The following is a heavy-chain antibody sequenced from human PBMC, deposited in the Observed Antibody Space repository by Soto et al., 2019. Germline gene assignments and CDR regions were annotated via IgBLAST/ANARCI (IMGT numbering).Heavy chain of an antibody. CDR3: ARGVGYCSGGSCDLDS. V-gene: IGHV3-48*01. CDR1: GFTFSSYN. Sequence: EVQLVESGGGLVQPGGSLRLSCAASGFTFSSYNMNWVRQAPGKGLEWVSYISSSSTTIHYGDSVKGRFTISRDNAKSSLYLQMNSLRAEDTAVYYCARGVGYCSGGSCDLDSWGQGTLVTVSS. J-gene: IGHJ4*02. CDR2: ISSSSTTI. D-gene: IGHD2-15*01.